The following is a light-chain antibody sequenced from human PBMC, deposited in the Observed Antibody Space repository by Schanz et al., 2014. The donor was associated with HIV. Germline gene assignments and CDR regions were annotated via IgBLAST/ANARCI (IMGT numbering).Light chain of an antibody. V-gene: IGKV1-39*01. J-gene: IGKJ1*01. Sequence: GDRVTITCRARQGISSSLAWNQQKPGKPPKLLIFGASNLQSGVPSRFSGSGSGTEFTLTISSLQPEDFATYYCQQSYSTPRTFGPGTKVQIK. CDR3: QQSYSTPRT. CDR1: QGISSS. CDR2: GAS.